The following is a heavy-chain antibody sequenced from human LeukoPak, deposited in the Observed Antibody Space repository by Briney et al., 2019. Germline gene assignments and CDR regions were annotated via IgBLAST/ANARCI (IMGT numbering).Heavy chain of an antibody. CDR3: AKDLETINPTMD. CDR1: GCTFSSHV. Sequence: PGGSLRLSCAASGCTFSSHVMSLVRQAPGKGLEWVPSIDGSGKNTFYADAVKGRFTISRDNSKDTLYLQMNSLRAEDTAVYYCAKDLETINPTMDWGQGTLVTVSS. D-gene: IGHD3-10*01. J-gene: IGHJ4*02. CDR2: IDGSGKNT. V-gene: IGHV3-23*01.